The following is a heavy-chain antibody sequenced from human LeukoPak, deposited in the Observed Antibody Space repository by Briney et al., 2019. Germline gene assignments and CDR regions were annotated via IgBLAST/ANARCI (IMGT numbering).Heavy chain of an antibody. CDR3: AREGGKQWLVFDY. CDR2: MFHTGST. D-gene: IGHD6-19*01. J-gene: IGHJ4*02. V-gene: IGHV4-59*01. CDR1: ADSITRYY. Sequence: PSETLSLTCSVSADSITRYYLSWIRQPPWKGLEWIGYMFHTGSTSYNPSLKSRVTLSMDTSKLQFSLKLTSVTAADTAVYYCAREGGKQWLVFDYWGQGALVTVSS.